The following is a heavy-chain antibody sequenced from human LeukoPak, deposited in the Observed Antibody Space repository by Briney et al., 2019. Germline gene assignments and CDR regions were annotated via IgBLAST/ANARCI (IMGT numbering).Heavy chain of an antibody. Sequence: PGGSLRLSCAASGFTFSDYYMSWIRQAPGKGLEWVSYISSSSSTIYYADSVKGRFTISRDNAKNSLYLQVNSLRAEDTAVYYCARDGGPIAARIFDYWGQGTLVTVSS. CDR3: ARDGGPIAARIFDY. D-gene: IGHD6-6*01. CDR2: ISSSSSTI. J-gene: IGHJ4*02. V-gene: IGHV3-11*04. CDR1: GFTFSDYY.